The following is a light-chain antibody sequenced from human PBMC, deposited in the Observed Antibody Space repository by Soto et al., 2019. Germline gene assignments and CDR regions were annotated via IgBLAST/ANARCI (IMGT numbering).Light chain of an antibody. J-gene: IGLJ3*02. CDR2: EVS. V-gene: IGLV2-14*01. Sequence: QSALTQPASVSGSPGQSITISCTGTSSDVGGYNYVSWYQQHPGKAPKLLIYEVSNRPSGVFNRFSGSKSGNTASLTISGLQAEDEADYHCTSYTSSSTWVFGGGTKLTVL. CDR1: SSDVGGYNY. CDR3: TSYTSSSTWV.